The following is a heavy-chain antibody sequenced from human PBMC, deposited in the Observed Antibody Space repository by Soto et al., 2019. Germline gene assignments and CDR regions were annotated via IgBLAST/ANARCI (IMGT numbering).Heavy chain of an antibody. Sequence: SETLSLTCSVSGGSISHYYWSWIRQSPGKGLEWIGYAYYSGSTDYNPSLKSRVTMSVDTSKNQVSLKLNSVTTADTAVYYCARDRSTYGGGGTGEVKENWFDPWGPGTLVTVS. V-gene: IGHV4-59*01. J-gene: IGHJ5*02. D-gene: IGHD2-8*01. CDR2: AYYSGST. CDR1: GGSISHYY. CDR3: ARDRSTYGGGGTGEVKENWFDP.